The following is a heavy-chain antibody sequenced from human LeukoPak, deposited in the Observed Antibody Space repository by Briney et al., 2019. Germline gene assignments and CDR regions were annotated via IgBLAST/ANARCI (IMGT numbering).Heavy chain of an antibody. V-gene: IGHV4-39*07. CDR2: IYYSGST. D-gene: IGHD6-19*01. J-gene: IGHJ4*02. CDR3: ARDPPPLYSSGWYGVGPP. Sequence: SETLSLTCTVSGGSISSSSYYWGWIRQPPGKGLEWIGSIYYSGSTYYNPSLKSRVTISVDTSKNQFSLKLSSVTAADTAVYYCARDPPPLYSSGWYGVGPPWGQGTLVTVSS. CDR1: GGSISSSSYY.